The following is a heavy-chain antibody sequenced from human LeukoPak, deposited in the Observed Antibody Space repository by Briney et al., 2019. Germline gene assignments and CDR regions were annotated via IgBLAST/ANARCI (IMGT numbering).Heavy chain of an antibody. V-gene: IGHV3-9*01. CDR2: ISWNSGSI. CDR3: SKVYIAAAGTGWFDP. D-gene: IGHD6-13*01. CDR1: GFTFDDYA. J-gene: IGHJ5*02. Sequence: PGGSLRLSCAASGFTFDDYAMHWVRQAPGKGLEWVSGISWNSGSIGYADSVKGRFTISRDNAKNSLYLQMNSLRAEDTALYYWSKVYIAAAGTGWFDPWGQGTLVTVSS.